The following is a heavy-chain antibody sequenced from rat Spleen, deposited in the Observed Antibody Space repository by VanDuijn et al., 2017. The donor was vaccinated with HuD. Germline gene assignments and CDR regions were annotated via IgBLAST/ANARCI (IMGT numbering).Heavy chain of an antibody. Sequence: GGSTYYRDSVKGRFTISRDNAKSTLYLQMDSLRSEDTATYYCARFTYSAFDYWGQGVMVTVSS. J-gene: IGHJ2*01. D-gene: IGHD1-1*01. CDR3: ARFTYSAFDY. V-gene: IGHV5-19*01. CDR2: GGST.